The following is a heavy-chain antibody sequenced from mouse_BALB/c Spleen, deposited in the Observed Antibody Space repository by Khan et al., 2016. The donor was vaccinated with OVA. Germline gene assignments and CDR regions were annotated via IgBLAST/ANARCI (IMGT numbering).Heavy chain of an antibody. CDR2: ISYSGTT. J-gene: IGHJ4*01. CDR3: ARGNYYGYALDY. D-gene: IGHD1-1*01. V-gene: IGHV3-2*02. CDR1: GYSITSNYA. Sequence: EVQLQESGPGLVKPSQSLSLTCTVNGYSITSNYAWNWIRQFPGNKLEWMGYISYSGTTNYNPSLNSRLSITRDTSKNQFFLLLHSVTNEDSATDYCARGNYYGYALDYWGQGTSVTVSS.